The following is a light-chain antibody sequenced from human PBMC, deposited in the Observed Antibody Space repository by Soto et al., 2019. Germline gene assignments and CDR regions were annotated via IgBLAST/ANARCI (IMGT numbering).Light chain of an antibody. CDR2: AAS. CDR1: QSISSY. J-gene: IGKJ1*01. CDR3: QLSCSTPPT. Sequence: DIQMTQSPSSLSASVGDRVTITCRASQSISSYLNWYQQKPGKAPKLLIYAASSLQSGVLSRYSGSESGNDCAHTISSLQPEDIATYCCQLSCSTPPTFGQGPKVEIK. V-gene: IGKV1-39*01.